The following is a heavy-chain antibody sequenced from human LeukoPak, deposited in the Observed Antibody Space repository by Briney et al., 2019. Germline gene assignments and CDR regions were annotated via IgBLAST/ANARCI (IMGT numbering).Heavy chain of an antibody. D-gene: IGHD5-12*01. CDR2: ISTSGSTI. CDR3: ARGIVATTKGLDY. Sequence: QSGGSLRLSCAASGFTFYSYGMYWVRQAPGKGLEWVSSISTSGSTIYYADSVKGRFTISRDNAKNSLYLQMNSLRAEDTAVYYCARGIVATTKGLDYWGQGTLVSVSS. J-gene: IGHJ4*02. V-gene: IGHV3-48*04. CDR1: GFTFYSYG.